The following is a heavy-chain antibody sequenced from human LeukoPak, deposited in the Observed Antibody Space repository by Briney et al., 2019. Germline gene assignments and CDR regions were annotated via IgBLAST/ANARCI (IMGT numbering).Heavy chain of an antibody. CDR3: ARGERVVYYDY. CDR1: GFTVSSNY. J-gene: IGHJ4*02. Sequence: GGSVRLSCASSGFTVSSNYMSWVRQAPWKGLEWVSVIYSGGSTYYADSVKGRFTISKDNSKNTLYLQMNSLRAEDTAVYYCARGERVVYYDYWGQGTLVTVSS. CDR2: IYSGGST. D-gene: IGHD1-14*01. V-gene: IGHV3-53*01.